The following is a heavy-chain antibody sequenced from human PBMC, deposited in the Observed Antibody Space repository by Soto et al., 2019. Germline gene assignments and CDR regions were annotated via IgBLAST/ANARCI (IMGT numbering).Heavy chain of an antibody. D-gene: IGHD3-10*01. CDR3: ATSFGSGSRAFDY. Sequence: GASVKVSCKASGYTFTSHHMHWVRQVPGEGLDWMGMINPRSGGTNSPQKFQGRVTMTRDTSTSTVYMELSSLRSEDTAVYYCATSFGSGSRAFDYWGQGALVTVS. CDR1: GYTFTSHH. CDR2: INPRSGGT. J-gene: IGHJ4*02. V-gene: IGHV1-46*01.